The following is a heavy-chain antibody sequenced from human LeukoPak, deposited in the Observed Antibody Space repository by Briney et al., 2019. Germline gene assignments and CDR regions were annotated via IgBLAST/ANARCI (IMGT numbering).Heavy chain of an antibody. CDR3: ARQAWGRGSGYYRWLDP. CDR2: ISYTGST. CDR1: GVLITDYY. D-gene: IGHD3-10*01. V-gene: IGHV4-59*08. Sequence: SETLSLTCTVSGVLITDYYLSWIRQPPGKGLEWIGYISYTGSTTYNPSLQRRVTISKDTSTNEFSLKLSAVTAAETAVYYCARQAWGRGSGYYRWLDPWGLGTLVTVSS. J-gene: IGHJ5*02.